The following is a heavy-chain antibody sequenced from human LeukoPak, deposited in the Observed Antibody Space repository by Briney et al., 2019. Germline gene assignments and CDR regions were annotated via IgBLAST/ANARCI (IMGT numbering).Heavy chain of an antibody. CDR3: ARERYSRSSHYALDL. CDR2: ISSSGSSV. V-gene: IGHV3-21*01. CDR1: GFTFSSHF. Sequence: GGSLRLSCAASGFTFSSHFMNWVRQAPGKGLEWVSSISSSGSSVLYADSLKGRFAISRDNAKNSLYLQMNSLRPEDTAVYYCARERYSRSSHYALDLWGQGTMVTVSS. J-gene: IGHJ3*01. D-gene: IGHD6-6*01.